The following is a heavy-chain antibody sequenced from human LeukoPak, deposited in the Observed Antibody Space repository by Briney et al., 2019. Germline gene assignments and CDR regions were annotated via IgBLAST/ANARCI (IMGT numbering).Heavy chain of an antibody. V-gene: IGHV1-8*03. D-gene: IGHD3-9*01. CDR3: ARQNILTGYYHPGSGDGSQGTYYYYYYMDV. CDR2: MNPNSGNT. Sequence: VASVKVSCKASGYTFTSYDINWVRQATGQGLEWMGWMNPNSGNTGYAQKFQGRVTITRNTSISTAYMELSSLRSEDTAVYYCARQNILTGYYHPGSGDGSQGTYYYYYYMDVWGKGTTVTISS. J-gene: IGHJ6*03. CDR1: GYTFTSYD.